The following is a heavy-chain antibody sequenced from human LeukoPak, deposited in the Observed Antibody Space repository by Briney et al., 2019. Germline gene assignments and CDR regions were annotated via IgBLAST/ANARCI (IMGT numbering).Heavy chain of an antibody. CDR1: GFTFSRNV. D-gene: IGHD6-13*01. V-gene: IGHV3-30*04. CDR3: AHPTEYSSSWYGNWFDP. J-gene: IGHJ5*02. CDR2: ISSDGSNK. Sequence: GGSLRLSCAASGFTFSRNVMHWVRQAPGKGLEWVGVISSDGSNKYYADSVKGRFTISRDNSKNTLYLQMNSLRAEDTAVYYCAHPTEYSSSWYGNWFDPWGQGTLVTVSS.